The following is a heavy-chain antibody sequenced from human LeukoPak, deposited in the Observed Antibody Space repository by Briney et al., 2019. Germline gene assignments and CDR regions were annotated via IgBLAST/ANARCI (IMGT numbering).Heavy chain of an antibody. CDR2: IIPIFGTA. Sequence: ASVKVSCKASGGTFSSYAISWVRQAPGQGLEWMGGIIPIFGTANYAQKFQGRVTITTDESTSTAYMELSSLRSEDTAVYYCARDVNTMVRGAPHGMDVWGQGTTVTVSS. J-gene: IGHJ6*02. V-gene: IGHV1-69*05. CDR1: GGTFSSYA. D-gene: IGHD3-10*01. CDR3: ARDVNTMVRGAPHGMDV.